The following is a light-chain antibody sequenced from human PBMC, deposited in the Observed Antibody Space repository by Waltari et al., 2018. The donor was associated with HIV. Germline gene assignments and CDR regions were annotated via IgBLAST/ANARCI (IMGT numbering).Light chain of an antibody. Sequence: QSELTPSPSASGTPGQRITISCSGSSSNIERNYVYWYKQFPGATPKVLIYKDNARPSGVPDRISGSKSGTSASLLISGLRSDDEADYYCAVWDESLDGWLFGGGTKLTVL. CDR3: AVWDESLDGWL. CDR1: SSNIERNY. J-gene: IGLJ3*02. CDR2: KDN. V-gene: IGLV1-47*01.